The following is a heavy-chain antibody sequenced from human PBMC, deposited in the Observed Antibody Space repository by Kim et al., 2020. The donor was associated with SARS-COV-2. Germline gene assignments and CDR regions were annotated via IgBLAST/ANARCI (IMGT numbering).Heavy chain of an antibody. CDR1: GFTFSSYS. D-gene: IGHD4-17*01. CDR3: AKIDSGGHMGYFDH. J-gene: IGHJ4*02. Sequence: GGSLRLSCAASGFTFSSYSMTWVRQAPGKGLEWVSLINIGGGFTYYADSVKGRFTISRDDSQNMLHLQLDSLRADDTALYYCAKIDSGGHMGYFDHWGQGTLVTVSS. CDR2: INIGGGFT. V-gene: IGHV3-23*01.